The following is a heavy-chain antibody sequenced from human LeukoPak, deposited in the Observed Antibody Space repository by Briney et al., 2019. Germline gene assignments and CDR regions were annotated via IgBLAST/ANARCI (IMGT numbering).Heavy chain of an antibody. Sequence: SVKVSCKASGGTFSSYAISWVRQAPGQGLEWMGRVIPILGIANYAQKFQGRVTITADKSTSTAYMELSSLRSEDTAVYYCARGLDYYDSSGYYRLGYWGQGTLVTVSS. CDR1: GGTFSSYA. J-gene: IGHJ4*02. V-gene: IGHV1-69*04. CDR3: ARGLDYYDSSGYYRLGY. D-gene: IGHD3-22*01. CDR2: VIPILGIA.